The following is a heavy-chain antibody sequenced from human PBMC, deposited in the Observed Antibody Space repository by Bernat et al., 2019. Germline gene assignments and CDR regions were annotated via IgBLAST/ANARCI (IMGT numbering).Heavy chain of an antibody. Sequence: QVQPQESGPGLVKPSGTLSLTCAVSGGSISSSNWWSWVRQPPGKGLEWIGEIYHNGRTNYNPSLKSRVTISVDKSKNQFSLKLSSVTAADTAVYYCAREGDVDTAMFDCWGQGTLVTVSS. D-gene: IGHD5-18*01. CDR2: IYHNGRT. J-gene: IGHJ4*02. CDR3: AREGDVDTAMFDC. V-gene: IGHV4-4*02. CDR1: GGSISSSNW.